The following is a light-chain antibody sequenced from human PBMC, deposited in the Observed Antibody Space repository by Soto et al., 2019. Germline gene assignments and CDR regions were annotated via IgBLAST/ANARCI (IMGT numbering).Light chain of an antibody. CDR1: QSISSW. CDR3: QQYNSYSPA. V-gene: IGKV1-5*03. Sequence: DIQMPQSPSTLSASVGDTVTVTCRASQSISSWLAWYQQKPGKAPKLLIYKASSLESGVPSRFSGSGSGTEFTLTISSLQPDDFATYYCQQYNSYSPAFGQGTKVDIK. J-gene: IGKJ1*01. CDR2: KAS.